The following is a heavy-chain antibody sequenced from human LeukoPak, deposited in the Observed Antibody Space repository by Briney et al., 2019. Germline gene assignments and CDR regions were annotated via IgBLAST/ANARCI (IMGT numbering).Heavy chain of an antibody. CDR1: GFTFSTYS. J-gene: IGHJ4*02. CDR2: ISSSSSTI. V-gene: IGHV3-48*02. D-gene: IGHD3-22*01. Sequence: GGSLRLSCAASGFTFSTYSMNWVRQAPGKGLEWVSYISSSSSTIYYADSVKGRFTISRDNAKNSLYLQMNSLRDGDTAVYYCARGSTYYDSSGQVPFDYWGQGTLVTVSS. CDR3: ARGSTYYDSSGQVPFDY.